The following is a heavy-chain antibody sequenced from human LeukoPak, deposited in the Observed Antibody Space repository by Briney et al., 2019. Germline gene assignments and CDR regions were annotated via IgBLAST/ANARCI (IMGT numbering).Heavy chain of an antibody. CDR3: AIDQDTHYYYYMDV. CDR2: IWYDGSNK. J-gene: IGHJ6*03. V-gene: IGHV3-33*01. Sequence: GGSLRLSCAASGFTFSSYGMHWVRQAPGKGLEWVAVIWYDGSNKYYADSVKGRFTISRDNSKNTLYLQMNSLRAEDTAVYYCAIDQDTHYYYYMDVWGKGTTVTVSS. D-gene: IGHD2-15*01. CDR1: GFTFSSYG.